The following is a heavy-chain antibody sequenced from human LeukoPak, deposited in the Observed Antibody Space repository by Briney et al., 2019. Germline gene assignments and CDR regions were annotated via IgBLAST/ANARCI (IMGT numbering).Heavy chain of an antibody. J-gene: IGHJ4*02. CDR3: ARRNTGGYSSSWYSIAVAGEFDY. CDR1: GFTFSDYY. V-gene: IGHV3-11*01. Sequence: GGSLRLSCAASGFTFSDYYMSWIRQAPGKGLEWVSYISSSGSTIYYADSVKGRFTISRDNAKNSLYLQMNSLRAEDTAVYYCARRNTGGYSSSWYSIAVAGEFDYWGQGTLVTVSS. CDR2: ISSSGSTI. D-gene: IGHD6-13*01.